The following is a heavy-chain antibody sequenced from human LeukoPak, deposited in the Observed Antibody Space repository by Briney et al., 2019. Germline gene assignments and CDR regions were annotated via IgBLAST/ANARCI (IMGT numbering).Heavy chain of an antibody. Sequence: GKSLRLSCEGSGFTFSGHGMHWVRQAPGKGLEWVSAISGSGGSTYYADSVKGRFTISRDNSKNTLYLQMNSLRAEDTAVYYCAKGGYYYDSSGYYEFDYWGQGTLVTVSS. CDR1: GFTFSGHG. CDR3: AKGGYYYDSSGYYEFDY. V-gene: IGHV3-23*01. CDR2: ISGSGGST. J-gene: IGHJ4*02. D-gene: IGHD3-22*01.